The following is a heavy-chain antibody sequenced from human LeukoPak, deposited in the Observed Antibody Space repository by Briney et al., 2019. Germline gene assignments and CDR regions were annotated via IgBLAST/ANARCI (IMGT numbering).Heavy chain of an antibody. D-gene: IGHD1-26*01. J-gene: IGHJ4*02. V-gene: IGHV4-34*01. CDR2: IYYSGST. CDR3: ARLLLRDYYFDY. Sequence: PSETLSLTCAVYGGSFSGYYWSWIRQPPGKGLEWIGSIYYSGSTYYNPSLKSRVTISVDTSKNQFSLKLSSVTAADTAVYYCARLLLRDYYFDYWGQGTLVTVSS. CDR1: GGSFSGYY.